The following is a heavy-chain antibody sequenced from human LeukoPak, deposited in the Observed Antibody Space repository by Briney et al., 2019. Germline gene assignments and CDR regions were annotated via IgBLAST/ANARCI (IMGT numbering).Heavy chain of an antibody. V-gene: IGHV1-2*02. Sequence: ASVKVSCKASGYTSTGYFMHWVRQAPGQGLEWMGWINPNSGATNYAQNFQGRVTMTRDTSISTAYMELRSDDTAVYYCARGHYDTSGYYHLDYWGQGTLVTVSS. J-gene: IGHJ4*02. CDR3: ARGHYDTSGYYHLDY. D-gene: IGHD3-22*01. CDR1: GYTSTGYF. CDR2: INPNSGAT.